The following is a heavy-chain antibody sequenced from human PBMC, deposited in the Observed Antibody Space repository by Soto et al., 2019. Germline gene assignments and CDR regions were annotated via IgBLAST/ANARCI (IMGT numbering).Heavy chain of an antibody. D-gene: IGHD6-13*01. CDR3: ARDRRNERVYNWFDP. Sequence: QVQLQESGPGLVKPSQTLSLTCTVSGGSISSGGYYWSWIRQHPGKGLEWIGYIYYSGSTYYNPSLKSRVTISVDTSKNQCSLKLSSVTAADTAVYYCARDRRNERVYNWFDPWGQGTLVTVSS. CDR1: GGSISSGGYY. V-gene: IGHV4-31*03. CDR2: IYYSGST. J-gene: IGHJ5*02.